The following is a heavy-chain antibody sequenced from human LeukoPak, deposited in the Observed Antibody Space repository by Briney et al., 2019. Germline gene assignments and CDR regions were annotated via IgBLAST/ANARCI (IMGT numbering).Heavy chain of an antibody. V-gene: IGHV3-21*01. D-gene: IGHD3-22*01. Sequence: GGSLRLSCAASGFTVSSNYMSWVRQAPGKGLEWVSSISSSSSYIYYADSVKGRFTISRDNAKNSLYLQMNSLRAEDTAVYYCARDISYYYDSSGRPEYFQHWGQGTLVTVSS. CDR1: GFTVSSNY. CDR2: ISSSSSYI. CDR3: ARDISYYYDSSGRPEYFQH. J-gene: IGHJ1*01.